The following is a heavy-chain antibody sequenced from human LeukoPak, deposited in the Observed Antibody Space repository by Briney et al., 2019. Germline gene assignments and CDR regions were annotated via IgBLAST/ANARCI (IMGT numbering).Heavy chain of an antibody. D-gene: IGHD3-22*01. J-gene: IGHJ4*02. V-gene: IGHV1-2*06. CDR2: INPNSGGT. CDR1: GYTFTGYY. Sequence: ASVKVSCKASGYTFTGYYMHWVRQAPGQGLEWMGRINPNSGGTSYAQKFQGRVTMTRDTSISTAYMELSRLRSDDTAVYYCARVPDSSGYTSWGQGTLVTVSS. CDR3: ARVPDSSGYTS.